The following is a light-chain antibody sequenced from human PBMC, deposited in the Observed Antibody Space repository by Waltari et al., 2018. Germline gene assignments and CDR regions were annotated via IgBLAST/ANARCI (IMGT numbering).Light chain of an antibody. CDR1: SSDVGGYNY. J-gene: IGLJ3*02. V-gene: IGLV2-11*01. Sequence: QSALTQPRSVSGSPGQSVTISCTGTSSDVGGYNYVSWYQQHPGNAPKLMSYDFSKRPSWVPGRFSGSKSGNTASLTVSGLQAEDEADYYWCSYAGSYTSWVFGGGTKLTVL. CDR3: CSYAGSYTSWV. CDR2: DFS.